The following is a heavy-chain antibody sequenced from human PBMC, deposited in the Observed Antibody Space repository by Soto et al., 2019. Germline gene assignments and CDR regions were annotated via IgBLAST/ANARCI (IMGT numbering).Heavy chain of an antibody. CDR2: IIPMFGTA. CDR3: AKEGPYDYVWGTIRKFDY. D-gene: IGHD3-16*01. J-gene: IGHJ4*02. Sequence: QVLLVQSGAEVKKPGSSVKVSCKASGGTFNFYAISWVRQAPGQGLEWMGGIIPMFGTANYTQKFQGRVTMTADESTSTVYMEVNRLRSDDTAVYYCAKEGPYDYVWGTIRKFDYWGQGTLVTVSS. CDR1: GGTFNFYA. V-gene: IGHV1-69*01.